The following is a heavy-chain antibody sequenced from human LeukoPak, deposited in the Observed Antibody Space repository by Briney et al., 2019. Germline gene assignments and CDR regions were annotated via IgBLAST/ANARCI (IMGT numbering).Heavy chain of an antibody. CDR1: GYTFTGYY. J-gene: IGHJ4*02. V-gene: IGHV1-2*02. CDR2: INPNSGDT. CDR3: ARARPLWFGVNDY. D-gene: IGHD3-10*01. Sequence: ASVKVSCKASGYTFTGYYMHWVRQAPGQGLEWMGWINPNSGDTNYAQKFQGRVTMTRDTSISTAYMDLSRLRYDDTAVYYCARARPLWFGVNDYWGQGTLVTVSS.